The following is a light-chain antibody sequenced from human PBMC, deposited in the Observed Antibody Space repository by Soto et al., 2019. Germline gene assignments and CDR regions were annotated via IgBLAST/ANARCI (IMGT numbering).Light chain of an antibody. CDR3: QQRSKMPLT. CDR2: DAS. CDR1: QSVRNY. V-gene: IGKV3-11*01. J-gene: IGKJ1*01. Sequence: EIVLTQSPATLSLSPWETATLSCRASQSVRNYLALYQQKPGQAPRLLIYDASNRATGIPARFSGTGSETDFTLTISSLEPEDFAIYYCQQRSKMPLTFGHGTKVDI.